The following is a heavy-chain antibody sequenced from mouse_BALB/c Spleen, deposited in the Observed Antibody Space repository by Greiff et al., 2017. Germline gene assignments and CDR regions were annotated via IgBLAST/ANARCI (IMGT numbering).Heavy chain of an antibody. CDR2: ISSGGSYT. CDR1: GFTFSSYG. Sequence: EVKLMESGGDLVKPGGSLKLSCAASGFTFSSYGMSWVRQTPDKRLEWVATISSGGSYTYYPDSVKGRFTISRDNAKNTLYLQMSSLKSEDTAMYYCARHDYDYDEGYYAMDYWGQGTSVTVSS. CDR3: ARHDYDYDEGYYAMDY. V-gene: IGHV5-6*01. D-gene: IGHD2-4*01. J-gene: IGHJ4*01.